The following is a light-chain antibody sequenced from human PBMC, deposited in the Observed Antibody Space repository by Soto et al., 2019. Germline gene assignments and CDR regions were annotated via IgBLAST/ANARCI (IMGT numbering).Light chain of an antibody. CDR2: GAS. Sequence: EIALTQSPGTLSLSPGERATLSCRASQSVSRSYLAWYQQKPGQAPRLLIYGASSRATGIPDRFSGSGSGTDFTLTISRLEPEDFAVYYCQQYGSSPLLTFGGGTKVEIK. CDR1: QSVSRSY. J-gene: IGKJ4*01. CDR3: QQYGSSPLLT. V-gene: IGKV3-20*01.